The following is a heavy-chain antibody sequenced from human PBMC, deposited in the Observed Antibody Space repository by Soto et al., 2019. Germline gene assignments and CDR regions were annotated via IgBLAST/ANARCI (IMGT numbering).Heavy chain of an antibody. CDR3: AKESITIFGVVITLPYFDY. V-gene: IGHV3-23*01. CDR2: IGGSGDNT. D-gene: IGHD3-3*01. CDR1: GFTFSSYA. J-gene: IGHJ4*02. Sequence: GGSLRLSCAASGFTFSSYAMSWVRQAPGKGLEWVSAIGGSGDNTYYADSVKGRFTISRDNSKNTLYLQMNSLRAEDTAVYYCAKESITIFGVVITLPYFDYWGQGTLVTVSS.